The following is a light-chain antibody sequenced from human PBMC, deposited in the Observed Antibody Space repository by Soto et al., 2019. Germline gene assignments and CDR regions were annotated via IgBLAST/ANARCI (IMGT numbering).Light chain of an antibody. V-gene: IGLV2-14*01. CDR1: SSDVGGYNY. CDR3: SSYTSSSTVV. Sequence: QSALTQPASVSGSPGQSITISCTGTSSDVGGYNYVSWYQHHPGKAPKRMIYEVSNRPSGVSNRFSGSKSGNTASLTISGLQAEDEADYYCSSYTSSSTVVVGGGTKLTVL. CDR2: EVS. J-gene: IGLJ2*01.